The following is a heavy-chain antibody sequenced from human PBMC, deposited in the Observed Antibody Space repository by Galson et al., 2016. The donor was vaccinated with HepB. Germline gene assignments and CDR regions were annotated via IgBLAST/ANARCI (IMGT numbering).Heavy chain of an antibody. J-gene: IGHJ6*02. D-gene: IGHD6-13*01. CDR2: IYYSGST. CDR3: SRDRIAAPGYYGMDV. CDR1: GGSVSSNRYY. V-gene: IGHV4-61*01. Sequence: SETLSLTCAVSGGSVSSNRYYWSWIRQPPGKGLEWIGYIYYSGSTNYNPSLKSRVAISVDTSKNQFSLKLGSVTAADTAVYYCSRDRIAAPGYYGMDVWGQGTTVTVSS.